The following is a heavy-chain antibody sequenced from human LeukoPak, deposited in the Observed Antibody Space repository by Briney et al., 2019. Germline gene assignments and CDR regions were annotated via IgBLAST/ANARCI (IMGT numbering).Heavy chain of an antibody. Sequence: GGSLRLSCAASGFTFSSYSMNWVRQAPGKGLEWVSYISSSSSTIYYADSVKGRFTISRDNAKNSLYLQMNSLRAEDTAVYYCAKDRYSSSSAGVDYWGQGTLVTVSS. D-gene: IGHD6-13*01. CDR3: AKDRYSSSSAGVDY. CDR1: GFTFSSYS. V-gene: IGHV3-48*01. CDR2: ISSSSSTI. J-gene: IGHJ4*02.